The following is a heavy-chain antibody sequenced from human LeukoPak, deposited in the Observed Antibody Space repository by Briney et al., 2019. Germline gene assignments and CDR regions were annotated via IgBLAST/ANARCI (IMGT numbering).Heavy chain of an antibody. Sequence: GGSLGLSCTVSGFPFNSNSMGWVRQAPGKGLEWVSFIYSDNTHYSDSVQGRCTISRDNSQNTLYLQMNSLRAEDTAVYYCARRAGAYSHPYDYWGQGTLVTVSS. CDR2: IYSDNT. CDR3: ARRAGAYSHPYDY. D-gene: IGHD4/OR15-4a*01. V-gene: IGHV3-53*01. CDR1: GFPFNSNS. J-gene: IGHJ4*02.